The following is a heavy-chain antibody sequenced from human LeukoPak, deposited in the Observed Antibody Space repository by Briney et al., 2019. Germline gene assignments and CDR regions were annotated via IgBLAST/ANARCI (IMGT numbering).Heavy chain of an antibody. J-gene: IGHJ4*02. Sequence: SETLSLTCTVSGGSISSYYWSWIRQPPGKGLEWIGEINHSGSTNYNPSLKSRITISVDTSKNQFSLKLSSVTAADTAVYYCASPGYSSGWYSWGQGTLVTVSS. CDR2: INHSGST. CDR3: ASPGYSSGWYS. V-gene: IGHV4-34*01. CDR1: GGSISSYY. D-gene: IGHD6-19*01.